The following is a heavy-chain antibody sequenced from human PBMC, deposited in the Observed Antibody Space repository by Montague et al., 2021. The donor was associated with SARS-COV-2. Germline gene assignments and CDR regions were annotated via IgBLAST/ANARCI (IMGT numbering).Heavy chain of an antibody. CDR2: VHYSGRP. J-gene: IGHJ4*02. Sequence: SETLSLTCTVFGDSISSSSYNWGWIRQPPGKGLEWIVSVHYSGRPYYNPSLKSRVTIYVDTSKNQLSLKLSSVTAADTAVYYCTRHVHMTWPEPSPGFDYWGQGTLVTVSS. CDR3: TRHVHMTWPEPSPGFDY. V-gene: IGHV4-39*01. D-gene: IGHD1-1*01. CDR1: GDSISSSSYN.